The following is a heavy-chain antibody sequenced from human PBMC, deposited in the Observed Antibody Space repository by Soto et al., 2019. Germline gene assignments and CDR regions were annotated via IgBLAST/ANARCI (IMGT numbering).Heavy chain of an antibody. V-gene: IGHV1-2*04. CDR2: INPNSGGT. J-gene: IGHJ6*02. D-gene: IGHD2-15*01. CDR3: ARGRYCSGGSCYSEVYYYYGMDV. Sequence: ASVKVSCKASGYTFTGYYMHWVRQAPGQGLEWMGWINPNSGGTNYAQKFQGWVTMTRDTSISTAYMELSRLRSDDTAVYYCARGRYCSGGSCYSEVYYYYGMDVWGQGTTVTVSS. CDR1: GYTFTGYY.